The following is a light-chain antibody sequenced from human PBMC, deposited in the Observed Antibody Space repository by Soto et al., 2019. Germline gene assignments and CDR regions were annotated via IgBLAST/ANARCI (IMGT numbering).Light chain of an antibody. Sequence: ALPQPASVSGSPGQSITISCTGTSSDVGGYNYVSWYQQHPGKAPKLMIYEVSNRPSGVSNRFSGSKSANTASLTISGLQAEDEADYFCSSYTSSNTRYVFGTGTKVTVL. CDR2: EVS. V-gene: IGLV2-14*01. CDR1: SSDVGGYNY. CDR3: SSYTSSNTRYV. J-gene: IGLJ1*01.